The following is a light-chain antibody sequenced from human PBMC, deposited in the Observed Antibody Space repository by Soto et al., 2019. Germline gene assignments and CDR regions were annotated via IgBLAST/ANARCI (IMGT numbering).Light chain of an antibody. CDR2: DVT. CDR1: SSDVGGYNY. Sequence: QSVLTQPRSVSGSPGQSVTISCTGTSSDVGGYNYVSWYQLHPGKAPKLMVYDVTKRPSGVPDRFSGSKSGNTASLTISGLQAEDEADYYCCSYTGTYTLYVFGTGTKVTV. V-gene: IGLV2-11*01. CDR3: CSYTGTYTLYV. J-gene: IGLJ1*01.